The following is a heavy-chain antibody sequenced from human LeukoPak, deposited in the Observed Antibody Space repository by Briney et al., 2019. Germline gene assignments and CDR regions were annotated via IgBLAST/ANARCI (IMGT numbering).Heavy chain of an antibody. V-gene: IGHV3-30*18. D-gene: IGHD1-26*01. J-gene: IGHJ4*02. CDR3: AKAIPAGSYPLDY. Sequence: GGSLRLSCAASEFTFSNYAMHWVRQAPGKGLECVAVISYDGSNEYYADSVKGRFTISRDNSKKTLYLQMNSLRAEDTAVYYCAKAIPAGSYPLDYWGQGTLVTVSS. CDR2: ISYDGSNE. CDR1: EFTFSNYA.